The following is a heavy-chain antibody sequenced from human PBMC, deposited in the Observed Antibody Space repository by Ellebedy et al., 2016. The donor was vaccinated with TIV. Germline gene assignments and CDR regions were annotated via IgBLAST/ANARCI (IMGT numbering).Heavy chain of an antibody. D-gene: IGHD3-16*02. J-gene: IGHJ4*02. CDR3: AKDRYDYVWGSYRIFDY. CDR1: GYTFTSYG. CDR2: ISAYNGNT. V-gene: IGHV1-18*01. Sequence: ASVKVSCXASGYTFTSYGTSWVRHPPGQGLAWMGWISAYNGNTNYAQKLQGRVTMTTDTSTSTAYMELRSLRSDDTAVYYCAKDRYDYVWGSYRIFDYWGQGTLVTVSS.